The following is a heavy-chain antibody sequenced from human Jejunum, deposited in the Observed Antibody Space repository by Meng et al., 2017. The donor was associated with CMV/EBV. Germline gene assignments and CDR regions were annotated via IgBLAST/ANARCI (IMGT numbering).Heavy chain of an antibody. CDR2: IYYSGST. D-gene: IGHD4-17*01. Sequence: SISSNIYYWGWIRQPPGKGLEWIGSIYYSGSTYYNPSLKSRVTISVDTSKNQLFLELKYVTAADTAVYYCARHGATTVTTKRAFDMWGQGTMVTVSS. CDR3: ARHGATTVTTKRAFDM. J-gene: IGHJ3*02. CDR1: SISSNIYY. V-gene: IGHV4-39*01.